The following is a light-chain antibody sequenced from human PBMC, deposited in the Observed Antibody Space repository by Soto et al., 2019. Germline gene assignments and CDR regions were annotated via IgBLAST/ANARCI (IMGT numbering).Light chain of an antibody. V-gene: IGKV3-15*01. J-gene: IGKJ2*01. CDR1: QRVSSN. Sequence: EIVMTQSPATLSVSPGERATLSCRASQRVSSNLAWYQQKPGQAPRLLIYGASTRATGIPARFSGSGSGTEFTLAISSLQSVDFADYYCQQYNNWPPYTFGQGTKLEIK. CDR3: QQYNNWPPYT. CDR2: GAS.